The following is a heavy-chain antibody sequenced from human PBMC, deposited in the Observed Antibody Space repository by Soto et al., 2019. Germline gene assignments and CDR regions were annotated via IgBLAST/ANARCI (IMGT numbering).Heavy chain of an antibody. CDR3: ATYARVFNKGFDY. CDR2: ISSSGGSI. D-gene: IGHD2-8*01. Sequence: QVQLVESGGGLVKTGGSLKLSCAASGFTFIDYHMTWIRQAPGKGLEWVSYISSSGGSIYYADSVEGRFTISRDNAKNSLYLQMNSLRAEVTAVYYCATYARVFNKGFDYWGQGTLVTVSS. CDR1: GFTFIDYH. V-gene: IGHV3-11*01. J-gene: IGHJ4*02.